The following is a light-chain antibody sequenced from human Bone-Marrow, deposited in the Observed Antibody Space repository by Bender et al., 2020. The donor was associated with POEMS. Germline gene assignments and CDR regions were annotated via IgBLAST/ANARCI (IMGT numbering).Light chain of an antibody. V-gene: IGLV1-44*01. J-gene: IGLJ3*02. CDR2: GND. CDR3: SSWDDSLNGWV. CDR1: SSNIGGNA. Sequence: QSVLTQPPSASGTPGQRVTISCSGSSSNIGGNAVNWWQQLPGTAPKLLIYGNDQRPSGVPDRFSGSKSGTSASLAISGLQSDDEADYYCSSWDDSLNGWVFGGGTKLTVL.